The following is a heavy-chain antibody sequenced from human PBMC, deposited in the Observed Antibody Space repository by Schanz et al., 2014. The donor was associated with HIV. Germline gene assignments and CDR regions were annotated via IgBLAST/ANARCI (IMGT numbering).Heavy chain of an antibody. V-gene: IGHV3-30-3*01. D-gene: IGHD6-6*01. J-gene: IGHJ6*02. Sequence: QVQLVESGGGVVQPGRSLRLSCAASGFTFSSYAMHWVRQAPGKGLEWVAVISYDGSNKYYADSVKGRFTISRDNSKNTVFLQMNSLRAEDTAVYYCARNLGSSSSWGYNYYGLDVWGQGTTVTVSS. CDR2: ISYDGSNK. CDR1: GFTFSSYA. CDR3: ARNLGSSSSWGYNYYGLDV.